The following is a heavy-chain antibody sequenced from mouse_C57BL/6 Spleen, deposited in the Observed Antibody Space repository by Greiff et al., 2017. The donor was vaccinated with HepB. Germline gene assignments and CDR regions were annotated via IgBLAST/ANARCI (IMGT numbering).Heavy chain of an antibody. Sequence: EVQLQESGGGLVQPGGSMKLSCVASGFTFSNYWMNWVRQAPEKGLEWVAQIRFKSDNYATHYAESVKGRFTISRDDSKSSVYLQMNNLRAADTGKYYCTDGFYYYGSSYVHAMDYWGQGTSVTVSS. CDR2: IRFKSDNYAT. CDR3: TDGFYYYGSSYVHAMDY. CDR1: GFTFSNYW. J-gene: IGHJ4*01. D-gene: IGHD1-1*01. V-gene: IGHV6-3*01.